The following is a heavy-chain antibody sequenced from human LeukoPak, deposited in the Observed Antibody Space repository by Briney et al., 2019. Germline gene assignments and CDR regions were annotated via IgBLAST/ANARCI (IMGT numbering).Heavy chain of an antibody. J-gene: IGHJ5*02. CDR2: IYYSGST. V-gene: IGHV4-31*03. Sequence: SQTLSLTCTVSGGSISSGGYYWSWIRQHPGKGLEWIGYIYYSGSTYYNPSLKSRVTISVDTSKNQFSLKLSPVTAADTAVYYCARILIVVVPAATGGFDPWGQGTLVTVSS. CDR3: ARILIVVVPAATGGFDP. CDR1: GGSISSGGYY. D-gene: IGHD2-2*01.